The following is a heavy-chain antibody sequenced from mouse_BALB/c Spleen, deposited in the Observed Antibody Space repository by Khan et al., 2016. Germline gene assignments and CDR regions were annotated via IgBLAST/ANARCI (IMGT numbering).Heavy chain of an antibody. J-gene: IGHJ1*01. Sequence: QVQLQQSGAELVRPGTSVKVSCKASGYAFTNYLIEWVKQRPGQGLEWIGVINPGSGGTNYNEKFKGKATLTADKSSNTAYLQLSSLTSDDSAVYFCSRGYDWYFDVWGAGTTVTVSS. CDR3: SRGYDWYFDV. CDR2: INPGSGGT. CDR1: GYAFTNYL. D-gene: IGHD2-14*01. V-gene: IGHV1-54*01.